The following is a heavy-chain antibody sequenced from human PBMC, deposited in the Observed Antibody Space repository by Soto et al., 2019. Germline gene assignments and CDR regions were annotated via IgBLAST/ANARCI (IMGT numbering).Heavy chain of an antibody. J-gene: IGHJ4*02. D-gene: IGHD6-13*01. Sequence: LSLSCAASGFTFSSYGMHWVRHAPGKGLEWVAVISYDGSNKYYADSVKGRFTISRDNSKNTLYLQMNSLRAEDTAVYYCAKDSSSWYGSPRLAYWGQGTLVTVSS. CDR3: AKDSSSWYGSPRLAY. CDR1: GFTFSSYG. V-gene: IGHV3-30*18. CDR2: ISYDGSNK.